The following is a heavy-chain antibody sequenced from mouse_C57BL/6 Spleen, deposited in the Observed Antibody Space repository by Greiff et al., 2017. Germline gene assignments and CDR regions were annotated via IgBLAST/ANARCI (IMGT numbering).Heavy chain of an antibody. J-gene: IGHJ4*01. CDR2: IDPNSGGT. CDR3: ATPLNYYGSSYEPFYAMDY. CDR1: GYTFTSYW. D-gene: IGHD1-1*01. Sequence: QVHVKQPGAELVKPGASVKLSCKASGYTFTSYWMHWVKQRPGRGLEWIGRIDPNSGGTKYNEKFKSKATLTVDKPSSTAYMQLSSLTSEDSAVYYCATPLNYYGSSYEPFYAMDYWGQGTSVTVSS. V-gene: IGHV1-72*01.